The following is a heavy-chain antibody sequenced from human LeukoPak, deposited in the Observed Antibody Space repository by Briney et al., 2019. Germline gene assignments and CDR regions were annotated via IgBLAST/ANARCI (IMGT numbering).Heavy chain of an antibody. CDR3: AXXLXXYYDSSGYFDY. D-gene: IGHD3-22*01. Sequence: GASVKVSCKASGGTFSSYAISWVRQAPGQGLEWMGRIIPILGIANYAQKFQGRVTITADKSTSTAYMELSSLRSEDTAVYYCAXXLXXYYDSSGYFDYWGQGTLVTVSS. V-gene: IGHV1-69*04. J-gene: IGHJ4*02. CDR2: IIPILGIA. CDR1: GGTFSSYA.